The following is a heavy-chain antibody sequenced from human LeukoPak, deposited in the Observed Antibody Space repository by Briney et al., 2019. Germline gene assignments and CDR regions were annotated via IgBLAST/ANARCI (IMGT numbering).Heavy chain of an antibody. Sequence: GRSLRLSCAASGFTFSSYAIHWVRQAPGKGLEWVAVMWFDGSNKYHADSLKGRFTISRDNSKNTLYLQMNSLRAEDTALYYCARGLGYSYGYGIDYWGQGTLVTVSS. CDR3: ARGLGYSYGYGIDY. CDR2: MWFDGSNK. D-gene: IGHD5-18*01. V-gene: IGHV3-33*01. J-gene: IGHJ4*02. CDR1: GFTFSSYA.